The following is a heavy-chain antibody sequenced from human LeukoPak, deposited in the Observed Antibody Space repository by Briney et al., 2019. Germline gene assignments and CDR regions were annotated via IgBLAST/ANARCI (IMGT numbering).Heavy chain of an antibody. CDR1: GDSLSSDTAA. J-gene: IGHJ3*02. D-gene: IGHD6-19*01. CDR2: TYYRSKWYN. CDR3: ARDLKAGYSSGWWALDAFDI. Sequence: SQTLSLTCAISGDSLSSDTAAWNWIRQSPSRGLEWLGRTYYRSKWYNDYAVSVKSRITINPDTSKNQFSLQLNSVTPEDTAVYYCARDLKAGYSSGWWALDAFDIWGQGTMVTVSS. V-gene: IGHV6-1*01.